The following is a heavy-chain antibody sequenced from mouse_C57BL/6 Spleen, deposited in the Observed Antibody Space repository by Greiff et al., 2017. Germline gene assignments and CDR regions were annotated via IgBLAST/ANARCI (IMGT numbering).Heavy chain of an antibody. D-gene: IGHD2-3*01. Sequence: QVQLQQPGAELVKPGASVKMSCKASGYTFTSYWITWVKQRPGQGLEWIGDIYPGDGNTHYNEKFNGKATLTVDKSSSTAYMQLSSLTSEDSAVYYCARPRYDGYNYAMDYWGQGTTVTVSS. V-gene: IGHV1-55*01. CDR1: GYTFTSYW. J-gene: IGHJ4*01. CDR3: ARPRYDGYNYAMDY. CDR2: IYPGDGNT.